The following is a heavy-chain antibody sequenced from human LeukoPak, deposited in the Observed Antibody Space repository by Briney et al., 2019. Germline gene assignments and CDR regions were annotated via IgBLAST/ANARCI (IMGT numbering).Heavy chain of an antibody. CDR2: ISYDGSNK. J-gene: IGHJ4*02. V-gene: IGHV3-30*18. D-gene: IGHD6-13*01. Sequence: GGSLRLSCAASGFTFSNAWMSWVRQAPGKGLEWVAVISYDGSNKYYADSVKGRFTISRDNSKNTLHLQMNSLRAEDTAVYYCAKVELGIAAAGSFDYWGQGTLVTVSS. CDR1: GFTFSNAW. CDR3: AKVELGIAAAGSFDY.